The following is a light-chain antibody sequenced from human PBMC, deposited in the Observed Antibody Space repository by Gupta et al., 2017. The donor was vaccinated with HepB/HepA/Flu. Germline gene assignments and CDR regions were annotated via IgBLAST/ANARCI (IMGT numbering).Light chain of an antibody. CDR3: QQVNSTLWN. CDR1: QSISDW. Sequence: DIQMTQSPSTLSASVGDRVTITCRASQSISDWLAWYQQKPGKAPNLLIYSASTLESGVPSRFSGSGSGTEFTLTISSLQPDDFATYYCQQVNSTLWNFGQGTKVEIK. J-gene: IGKJ1*01. CDR2: SAS. V-gene: IGKV1-5*03.